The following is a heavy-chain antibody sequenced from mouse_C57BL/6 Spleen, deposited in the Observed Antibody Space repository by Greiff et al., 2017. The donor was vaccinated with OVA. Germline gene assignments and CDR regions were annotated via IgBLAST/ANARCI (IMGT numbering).Heavy chain of an antibody. V-gene: IGHV1-82*01. J-gene: IGHJ2*01. Sequence: QVQLQQSGPELVKPGASVKISCKASGYAFSSSWMNWVKQRPGKGLEWIGRIYPGDGDTNYNGKFKGKATLTADKSSSTAYMQLSSLTSEDSAVYFCASVDSSGYYFDYWGQGTTLTVSS. CDR2: IYPGDGDT. CDR3: ASVDSSGYYFDY. CDR1: GYAFSSSW. D-gene: IGHD3-2*02.